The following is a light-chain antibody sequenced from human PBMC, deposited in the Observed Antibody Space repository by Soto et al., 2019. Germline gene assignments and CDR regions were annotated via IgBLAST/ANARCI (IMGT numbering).Light chain of an antibody. CDR3: QQYNNWPTA. V-gene: IGKV3-15*01. J-gene: IGKJ1*01. Sequence: EIVMTQSPATLSVSPGERATLSCRASQSVSSNLAWYQQKPGQAPRLLIYGASARATGIPARFSGSGSGTEFTLTISSLQSEDFALYYCQQYNNWPTAFGQGTKVEI. CDR2: GAS. CDR1: QSVSSN.